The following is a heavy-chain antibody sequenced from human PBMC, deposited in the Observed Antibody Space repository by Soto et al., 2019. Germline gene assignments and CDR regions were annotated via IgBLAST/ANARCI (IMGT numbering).Heavy chain of an antibody. CDR2: IIPMFGAA. V-gene: IGHV1-69*01. CDR1: GGTFSNFA. CDR3: ARDFGLHNRFDS. Sequence: QVQLVQSGAEVKKPGSSVKVSCTASGGTFSNFAISWVRQAPGQGLEWMGGIIPMFGAADYAQEFQGRVTITADESTSTAYMELSSLRSEDTAMYYCARDFGLHNRFDSWGQGTQVTVSS. J-gene: IGHJ5*01. D-gene: IGHD3-3*01.